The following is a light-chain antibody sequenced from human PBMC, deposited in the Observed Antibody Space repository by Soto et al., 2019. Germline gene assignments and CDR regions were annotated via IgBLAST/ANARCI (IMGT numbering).Light chain of an antibody. CDR1: QSVLYCSNNKNY. J-gene: IGKJ1*01. CDR2: WAS. V-gene: IGKV4-1*01. Sequence: DIVMTQSPDSLAVSLGERATINSKSSQSVLYCSNNKNYLAWYQQKPGQPPKLLIYWASTRESGVPDRFSGSGSGTDFTLTISSLQAEDLAVYYCQQYYSTPRTFGQGTKVEIK. CDR3: QQYYSTPRT.